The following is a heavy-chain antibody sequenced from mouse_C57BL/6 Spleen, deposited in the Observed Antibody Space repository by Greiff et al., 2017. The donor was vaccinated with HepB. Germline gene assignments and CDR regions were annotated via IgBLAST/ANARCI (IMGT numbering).Heavy chain of an antibody. CDR3: ARGGDYYGSSSFDY. V-gene: IGHV3-6*01. Sequence: DVKLQESGPGLVKPSQSLSLTCSVTGYSITSGYYWNWIRQFPGNKLEWMGYISYDGSNNYNPSLKNRISITRDTSKNQFFLKLNSVTTEDTATYYCARGGDYYGSSSFDYWGQGTTLTVSS. CDR2: ISYDGSN. CDR1: GYSITSGYY. J-gene: IGHJ2*01. D-gene: IGHD1-1*01.